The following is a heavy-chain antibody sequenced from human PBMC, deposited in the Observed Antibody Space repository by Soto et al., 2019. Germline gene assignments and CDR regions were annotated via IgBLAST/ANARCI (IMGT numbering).Heavy chain of an antibody. Sequence: EVQLVESGGGLVQPGGSLRLSCAASGFTFSNYSMNWVRQAPGKGLEWISYITTSSSTIYYADSVKGRFTISRDNAKTSLYLQMNSLRDEATAVYYCARDGIAVAGFDYWGQGTLVTVSS. CDR3: ARDGIAVAGFDY. J-gene: IGHJ4*02. D-gene: IGHD6-19*01. CDR2: ITTSSSTI. V-gene: IGHV3-48*02. CDR1: GFTFSNYS.